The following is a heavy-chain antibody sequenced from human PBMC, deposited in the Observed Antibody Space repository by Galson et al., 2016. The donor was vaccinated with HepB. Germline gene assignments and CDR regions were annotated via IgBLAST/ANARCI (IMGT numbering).Heavy chain of an antibody. D-gene: IGHD5-24*01. CDR2: IINLYGTA. J-gene: IGHJ6*02. CDR1: GYTFTGYY. Sequence: SVKVSCKASGYTFTGYYMHWVRQAPGQGLEWMGVIINLYGTANYALKFQGRVTITADESTSTAHMEVSSLRYEDTAVYYCARVRDGYNTHFYYGMDVWGQGTLVTVSS. CDR3: ARVRDGYNTHFYYGMDV. V-gene: IGHV1-69*13.